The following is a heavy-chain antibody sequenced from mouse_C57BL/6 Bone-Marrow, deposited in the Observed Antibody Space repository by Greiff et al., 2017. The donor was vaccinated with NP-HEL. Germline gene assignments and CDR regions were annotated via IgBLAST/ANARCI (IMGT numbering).Heavy chain of an antibody. CDR3: ARAYSNWFAY. CDR1: GYTFTSYW. CDR2: INPSSGYT. V-gene: IGHV1-7*01. Sequence: VQLQQPGAELVKPGASVKLSCKASGYTFTSYWMHWVKQRPGQGLEWIGDINPSSGYTKYNQKFKDKATLTVDKSSSTAYMQLSSLTYEDSAVYYCARAYSNWFAYWGQGTLVTVSA. D-gene: IGHD2-5*01. J-gene: IGHJ3*01.